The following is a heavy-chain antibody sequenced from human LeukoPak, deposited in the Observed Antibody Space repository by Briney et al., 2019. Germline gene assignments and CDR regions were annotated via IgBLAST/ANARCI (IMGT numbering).Heavy chain of an antibody. CDR1: GGSITTTDFD. D-gene: IGHD1-26*01. CDR3: ARFKGGTGFDY. Sequence: SETLSLTCAVSGGSITTTDFDWAWIRQPPGQGFEWVATISSSGKAYYYPSLMSRVTISVDTSKNQFSLDVTSVTAADTGLFYCARFKGGTGFDYWGRGILVIVS. V-gene: IGHV4-39*01. J-gene: IGHJ4*02. CDR2: ISSSGKA.